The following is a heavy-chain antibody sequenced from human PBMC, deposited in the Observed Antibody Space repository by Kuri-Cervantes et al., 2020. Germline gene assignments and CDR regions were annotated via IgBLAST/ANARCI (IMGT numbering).Heavy chain of an antibody. CDR3: ASAGYSSGWRNY. Sequence: SETLSLTCTVSGGSVSSGSYYWSWIRQPPGKGLEWIGYIYYSGSTNYNPSLKSRVTISVDTSKNQFSLKLSSVTAADTAVYYCASAGYSSGWRNYWGQGTLVTV. D-gene: IGHD6-19*01. CDR1: GGSVSSGSYY. V-gene: IGHV4-61*01. J-gene: IGHJ4*02. CDR2: IYYSGST.